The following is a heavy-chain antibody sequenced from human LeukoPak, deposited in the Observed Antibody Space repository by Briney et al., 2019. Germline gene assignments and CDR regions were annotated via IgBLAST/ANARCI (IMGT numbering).Heavy chain of an antibody. Sequence: GGSLRLSCAAFGFTFSSYAMSWVRQAPGKGLEWVSAISGSGGSTYYADSVKGRFTISRDNSKNTLYLQMNSLRAEDTAVYYCAKSLPRYYYYGMDVWGQGTTVTVSS. V-gene: IGHV3-23*01. CDR2: ISGSGGST. J-gene: IGHJ6*02. CDR1: GFTFSSYA. CDR3: AKSLPRYYYYGMDV.